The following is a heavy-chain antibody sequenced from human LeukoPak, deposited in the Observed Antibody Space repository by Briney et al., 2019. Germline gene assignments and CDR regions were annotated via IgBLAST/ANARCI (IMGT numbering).Heavy chain of an antibody. Sequence: PFETLSLPCAISGATVSSNSAAWNWIRHSPSRGLEWLGRTWYRSKWTNDYALSMKSRITINPDTSKNQFSLQLSSVTPEDTAVYYCTRSPWANWAWGMDVWGQGTTVTVSS. CDR3: TRSPWANWAWGMDV. CDR2: TWYRSKWTN. CDR1: GATVSSNSAA. J-gene: IGHJ6*02. D-gene: IGHD7-27*01. V-gene: IGHV6-1*01.